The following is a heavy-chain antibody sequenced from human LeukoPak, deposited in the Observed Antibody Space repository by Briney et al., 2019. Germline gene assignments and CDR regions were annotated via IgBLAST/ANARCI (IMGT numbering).Heavy chain of an antibody. V-gene: IGHV3-30-3*01. CDR2: MSYDGSNK. J-gene: IGHJ4*02. CDR1: GFTFSNYA. CDR3: ARGGVTTMTLRDLWLDY. Sequence: PGRSLRLSCAASGFTFSNYAVHWVRQAPGKGLEWVALMSYDGSNKFYADSVKGRFTISRDNSKSTLYLQMNSLKAEDTAVYYCARGGVTTMTLRDLWLDYWGQGTLVTVSS. D-gene: IGHD4-17*01.